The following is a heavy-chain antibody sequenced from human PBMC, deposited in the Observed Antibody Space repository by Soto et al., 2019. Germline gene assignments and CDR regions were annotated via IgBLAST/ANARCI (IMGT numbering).Heavy chain of an antibody. J-gene: IGHJ6*02. D-gene: IGHD1-26*01. CDR3: ARDRDSGSYDYYYGMDV. CDR2: ISYDGSNK. Sequence: QVQLVESGGGVVQPGRSLRLSCAASGFTFSSYAMHGVRQAPGKGLEWVAVISYDGSNKYYADSVKGRFTISRDNSKNTLYLQMNSLRAEDTAVYYCARDRDSGSYDYYYGMDVWGQGTTVTVSS. CDR1: GFTFSSYA. V-gene: IGHV3-30-3*01.